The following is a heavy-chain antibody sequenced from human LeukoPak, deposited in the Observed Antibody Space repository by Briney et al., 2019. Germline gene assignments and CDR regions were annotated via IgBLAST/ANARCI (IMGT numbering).Heavy chain of an antibody. CDR1: GFTVSSNY. CDR2: ISSSSRTI. CDR3: ARPHQDYVWGSPDC. J-gene: IGHJ4*02. V-gene: IGHV3-48*02. Sequence: GVSLRLSCAASGFTVSSNYMSWVRLAPGKGLEWVSHISSSSRTIYYADTVKGRFTILRDNAKNSLYLQMNSLREEDTAVYYCARPHQDYVWGSPDCWGQGTLVTVSS. D-gene: IGHD3-16*01.